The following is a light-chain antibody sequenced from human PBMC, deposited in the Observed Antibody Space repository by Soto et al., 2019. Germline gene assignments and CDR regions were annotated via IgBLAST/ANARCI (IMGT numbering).Light chain of an antibody. V-gene: IGLV1-40*01. J-gene: IGLJ3*02. Sequence: QSVLTQPPSMSGAPGQRVTISCTGSGSNLGAGYDVHWYQHLPGTAPKLLMYRNTNRPSGVPDRFSGSKSGTSASLAITGLQAEDEADYYCQSYDSSLSTWVFGGGTQLTVL. CDR2: RNT. CDR1: GSNLGAGYD. CDR3: QSYDSSLSTWV.